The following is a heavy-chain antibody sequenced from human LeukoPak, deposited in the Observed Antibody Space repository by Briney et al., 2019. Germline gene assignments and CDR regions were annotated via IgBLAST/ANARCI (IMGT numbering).Heavy chain of an antibody. CDR3: ARGDYYGSGSYWYYFDY. Sequence: GGSLRLSCAASGFTFSTYTMHWVRQAPGKGLEWVAVITYNGSPKYYADSVKGRFTISRDNSKNTVFMQMSSRRAEDTAVYYCARGDYYGSGSYWYYFDYWGQGTLVTVSS. D-gene: IGHD3-10*01. CDR2: ITYNGSPK. V-gene: IGHV3-30*04. CDR1: GFTFSTYT. J-gene: IGHJ4*02.